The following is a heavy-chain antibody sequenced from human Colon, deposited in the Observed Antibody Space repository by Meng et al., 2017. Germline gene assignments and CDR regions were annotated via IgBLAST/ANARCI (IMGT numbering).Heavy chain of an antibody. CDR3: ARGRQRNYGDPYYFDY. D-gene: IGHD4-17*01. CDR1: GGSMSSGNYY. J-gene: IGHJ4*02. V-gene: IGHV4-30-4*01. CDR2: INHSGST. Sequence: QVQLQESGPGLVEPSQTLSLTCTVSGGSMSSGNYYWSWIRQPPGKGLEWIGEINHSGSTNYNPSLKSRVTISVDTSKNQFSLKLSSVTAADTAVYYCARGRQRNYGDPYYFDYWGQGTLVTVSS.